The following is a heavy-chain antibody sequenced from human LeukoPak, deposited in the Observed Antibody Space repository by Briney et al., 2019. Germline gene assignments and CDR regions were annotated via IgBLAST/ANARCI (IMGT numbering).Heavy chain of an antibody. D-gene: IGHD3-10*01. CDR2: IWYDGSNK. V-gene: IGHV3-33*01. Sequence: GRSLRLSCAASGFTFSSYGMHWVRQAPGKGLEWVAVIWYDGSNKYYADSVKGRSTISRDNSKNTLYLQMNSLRAEDTAVYYCARAPPFYYGSGGDYYYGMDVWGQGTTVTVSS. CDR1: GFTFSSYG. J-gene: IGHJ6*02. CDR3: ARAPPFYYGSGGDYYYGMDV.